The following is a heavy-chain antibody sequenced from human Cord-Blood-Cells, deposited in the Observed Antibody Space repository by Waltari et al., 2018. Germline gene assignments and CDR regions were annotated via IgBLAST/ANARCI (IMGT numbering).Heavy chain of an antibody. V-gene: IGHV4-34*01. CDR2: INHSGST. CDR3: ARRARGSGSYYAFDI. D-gene: IGHD3-10*01. CDR1: GGSFSGYY. Sequence: QVQLQQWGAGLLKPSETLSLTCAVSGGSFSGYYWSWIRQPPGKGLEWIGEINHSGSTNYNPSLKSRVTISVDTSKNQFSLKLSSVTAADTAVYYCARRARGSGSYYAFDIWGQGTMVTVSS. J-gene: IGHJ3*02.